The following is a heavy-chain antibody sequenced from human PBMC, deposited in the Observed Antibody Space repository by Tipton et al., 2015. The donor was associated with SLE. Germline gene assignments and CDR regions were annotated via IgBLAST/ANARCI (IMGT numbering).Heavy chain of an antibody. Sequence: GSLRLSCAASGFTFSSYSMNWVRQAPGKGLEWVSSISSSSSYIYYADSVEGRFTISRDNAKNSLYLQMNSLRAEDTAVYYCARYSYGQYYFDYWGQGTLVTVSS. CDR3: ARYSYGQYYFDY. V-gene: IGHV3-21*01. J-gene: IGHJ4*02. CDR1: GFTFSSYS. D-gene: IGHD5-18*01. CDR2: ISSSSSYI.